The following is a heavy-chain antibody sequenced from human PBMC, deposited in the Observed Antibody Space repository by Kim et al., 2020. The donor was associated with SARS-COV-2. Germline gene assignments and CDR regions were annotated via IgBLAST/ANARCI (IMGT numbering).Heavy chain of an antibody. Sequence: YNPSLKSRVTISLETSKNQFSLRLTSVTAADTAVYYCARDATTTGTGFGPWGQGTLVTVSS. J-gene: IGHJ5*02. D-gene: IGHD1-1*01. V-gene: IGHV4-39*07. CDR3: ARDATTTGTGFGP.